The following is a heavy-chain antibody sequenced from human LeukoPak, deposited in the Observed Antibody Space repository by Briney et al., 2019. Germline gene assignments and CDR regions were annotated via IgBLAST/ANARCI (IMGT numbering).Heavy chain of an antibody. D-gene: IGHD3-10*01. V-gene: IGHV4-59*01. Sequence: SETLSLTCTVSGGSISSYYWSWIRQPPGKGLEWIGYIYYSGSTNYNPSLKSRVTISIDTSKNQFSLKLSSVTAADTAVYYCARDRAEKFPYYYYGLDVWGQGTTVTVSS. CDR1: GGSISSYY. CDR2: IYYSGST. J-gene: IGHJ6*02. CDR3: ARDRAEKFPYYYYGLDV.